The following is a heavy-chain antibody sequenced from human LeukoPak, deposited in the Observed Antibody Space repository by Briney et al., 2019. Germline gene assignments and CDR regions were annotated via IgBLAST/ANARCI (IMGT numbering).Heavy chain of an antibody. CDR2: ISGSGGST. Sequence: PGGSLRLSCAASGFTFSNYAMSWVRQAPGKGLEWVSSISGSGGSTDYADSVKGRFSISRDNSKNTLHLRMNSLRTEDTAVYYCAKISGSLLRFGEKRHIDYWGQGTLVTVSS. J-gene: IGHJ4*02. V-gene: IGHV3-23*01. CDR1: GFTFSNYA. CDR3: AKISGSLLRFGEKRHIDY. D-gene: IGHD3-10*01.